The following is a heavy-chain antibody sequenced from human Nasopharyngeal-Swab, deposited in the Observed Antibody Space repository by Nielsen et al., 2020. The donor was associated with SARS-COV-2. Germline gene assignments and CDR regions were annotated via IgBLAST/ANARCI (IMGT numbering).Heavy chain of an antibody. V-gene: IGHV6-1*01. CDR2: TYYRSKWYN. CDR1: GDSVSSNSAA. CDR3: ARALHSSSSFGGWFDP. Sequence: SQTLSLTRAISGDSVSSNSAAWNWIRQSPSRGLEWLGRTYYRSKWYNDYAVSVKSRITINPDTSKNQFSLQLNSVTPEDTAVYYCARALHSSSSFGGWFDPWGQGTLVTVSS. D-gene: IGHD6-6*01. J-gene: IGHJ5*02.